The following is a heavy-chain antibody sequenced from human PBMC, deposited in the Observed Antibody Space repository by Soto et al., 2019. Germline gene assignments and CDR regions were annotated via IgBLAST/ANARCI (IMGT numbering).Heavy chain of an antibody. CDR2: ISSNGVGT. J-gene: IGHJ6*03. CDR1: GFTLSSYA. V-gene: IGHV3-64*01. CDR3: AWRARPDFYYMDV. D-gene: IGHD6-6*01. Sequence: EVQLAESGGGLAQPGGSLRLSCAASGFTLSSYAMDWVRQAPGQGLEYVSDISSNGVGTYYANSVQGRFTISRDNSKNTVYLQMCSLRPDDMAVGYCAWRARPDFYYMDVWGIGTTVTVSS.